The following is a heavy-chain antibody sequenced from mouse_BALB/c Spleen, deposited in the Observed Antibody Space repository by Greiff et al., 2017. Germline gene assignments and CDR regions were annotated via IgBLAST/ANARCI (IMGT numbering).Heavy chain of an antibody. J-gene: IGHJ4*01. Sequence: EVQRVESGPELVKPGASVKVSCKASGYAFTSYNMYWVKQSHGKSLEWIGYIDPYNGGTSYNQKFKGKATLTVDKSSSTAYMHLNSLTSEDSAVYYCARFDGYLPYYAMDYWGQGTSVTVSS. CDR1: GYAFTSYN. CDR3: ARFDGYLPYYAMDY. D-gene: IGHD2-3*01. CDR2: IDPYNGGT. V-gene: IGHV1S135*01.